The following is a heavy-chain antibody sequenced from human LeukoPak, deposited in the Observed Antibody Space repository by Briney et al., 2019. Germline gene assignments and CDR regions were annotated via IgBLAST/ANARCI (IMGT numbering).Heavy chain of an antibody. CDR1: GFTLSSYE. J-gene: IGHJ4*02. V-gene: IGHV3-48*03. Sequence: PGGSLRLSCAASGFTLSSYEMNWVRQAPGKGLGWVSYISSSGNPMYYADSVKGRFTISRDNPKNSLYLQMDSLRAEDTAVYYCARLLVNFDYWGLETVVSVSS. CDR3: ARLLVNFDY. D-gene: IGHD2-21*01. CDR2: ISSSGNPM.